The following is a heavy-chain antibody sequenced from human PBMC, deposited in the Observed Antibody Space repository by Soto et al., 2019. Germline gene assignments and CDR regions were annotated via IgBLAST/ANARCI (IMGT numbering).Heavy chain of an antibody. CDR3: ARATGTLRSRNCDY. CDR2: IYHTGST. V-gene: IGHV4-31*03. D-gene: IGHD1-1*01. Sequence: PSETLSLTCSVSGGSISTVGHYWTWIRQPPGKGLEWIGSIYHTGSTYYSKSLRSRLTMSVDTSKGQFSLRLSSVTAADTAVYYCARATGTLRSRNCDYWGRGSLVTVSS. J-gene: IGHJ4*02. CDR1: GGSISTVGHY.